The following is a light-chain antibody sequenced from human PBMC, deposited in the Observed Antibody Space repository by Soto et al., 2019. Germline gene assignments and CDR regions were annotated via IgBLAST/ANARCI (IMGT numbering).Light chain of an antibody. CDR1: QGISSS. CDR3: QQASSFPPT. Sequence: IQLTQSPSSLSASVGDRVTITCRASQGISSSLAWYQQQPGKAPKLLIYAASTLQSGVPSRFSGSGSGTDFTLTISSLQPEDFATYSCQQASSFPPTFGQGTRLDIK. V-gene: IGKV1-9*01. CDR2: AAS. J-gene: IGKJ5*01.